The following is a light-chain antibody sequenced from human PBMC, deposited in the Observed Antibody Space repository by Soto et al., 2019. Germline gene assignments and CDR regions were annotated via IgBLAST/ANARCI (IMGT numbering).Light chain of an antibody. CDR1: QRLTFVSNNQSH. CDR2: WSS. CDR3: QQYYATPWT. J-gene: IGKJ1*01. Sequence: IVMTQSPESLTVSLGGGATINCWSSQRLTFVSNNQSHLAWYQQKTGQAPKLLLSWSSARESGVPDRFSGSGSGTHFTLTITNLQAEDVAIYYCQQYYATPWTFGPGTKVEI. V-gene: IGKV4-1*01.